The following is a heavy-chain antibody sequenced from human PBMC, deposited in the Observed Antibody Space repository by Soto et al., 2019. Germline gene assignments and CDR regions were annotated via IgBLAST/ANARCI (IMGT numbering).Heavy chain of an antibody. J-gene: IGHJ4*02. Sequence: GGSLRLSCAASGFTFSSYAMHWVRQAPGKGLEWVAVISYDGSNKYYADSVKGRFTISRDNSKNTLYLQMNSLRAEDTAVYYCARDLYYYDSSGSLLDYWGQGTLVTAPQ. V-gene: IGHV3-30-3*01. D-gene: IGHD3-22*01. CDR3: ARDLYYYDSSGSLLDY. CDR2: ISYDGSNK. CDR1: GFTFSSYA.